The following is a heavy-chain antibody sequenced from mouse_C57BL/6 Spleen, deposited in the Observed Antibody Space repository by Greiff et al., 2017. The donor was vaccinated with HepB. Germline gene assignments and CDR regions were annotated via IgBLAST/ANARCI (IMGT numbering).Heavy chain of an antibody. CDR3: AGSYYSNFWFAY. Sequence: QVQLQQPGAELVMPGASVKLSCKASGYTFTSYWMHWVKQRPGQGLEWIGEIDPSDSYTNYNQKFKGKSTLTVDKSSSTAYMQLSSLTSEDSAVYYCAGSYYSNFWFAYWGQGTLVTVSA. CDR2: IDPSDSYT. D-gene: IGHD2-5*01. J-gene: IGHJ3*01. CDR1: GYTFTSYW. V-gene: IGHV1-69*01.